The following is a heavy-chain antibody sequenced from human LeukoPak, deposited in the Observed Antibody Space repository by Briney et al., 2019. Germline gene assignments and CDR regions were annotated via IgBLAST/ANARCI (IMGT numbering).Heavy chain of an antibody. J-gene: IGHJ4*02. Sequence: ASVKVSCKASGYTFTSFGISWVRQAPGQGLEWMGWISAYNGNTNSAQKFQGRVTMTTDTSTSTAYMELGSLRSDDTAVFYCTRDLGVDTSMIFFDYWGQGTLVTVSS. CDR1: GYTFTSFG. V-gene: IGHV1-18*01. CDR2: ISAYNGNT. D-gene: IGHD5-18*01. CDR3: TRDLGVDTSMIFFDY.